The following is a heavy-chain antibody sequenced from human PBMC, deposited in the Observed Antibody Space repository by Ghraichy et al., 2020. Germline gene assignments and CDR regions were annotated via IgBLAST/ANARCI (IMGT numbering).Heavy chain of an antibody. J-gene: IGHJ6*02. Sequence: GGSLRLSCAASGFTFSNAWMRWVRQAPGNGLEWVGRIKNKLDAETTDYAAPVKGRFIISRDDSKNTLYLQMNSLKTEDTAVYYCTTADPYYGSGRSVCGQGTTVTVSS. CDR2: IKNKLDAETT. CDR3: TTADPYYGSGRSV. CDR1: GFTFSNAW. D-gene: IGHD3-10*01. V-gene: IGHV3-15*01.